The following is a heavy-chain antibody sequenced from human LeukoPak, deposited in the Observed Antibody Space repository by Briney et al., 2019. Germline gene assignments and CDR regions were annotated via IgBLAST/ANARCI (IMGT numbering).Heavy chain of an antibody. J-gene: IGHJ3*02. CDR3: ARDRVTTEIRSAFDI. V-gene: IGHV1-69*01. D-gene: IGHD4-11*01. Sequence: SVKVSCKASGGTFSSYAISWVRQAPGQGLEWMGGIIPIFGTANYAQKFQGRVTITADESTSTAYMELGSLRSEDTAVYYCARDRVTTEIRSAFDIWGQGTMVTVS. CDR2: IIPIFGTA. CDR1: GGTFSSYA.